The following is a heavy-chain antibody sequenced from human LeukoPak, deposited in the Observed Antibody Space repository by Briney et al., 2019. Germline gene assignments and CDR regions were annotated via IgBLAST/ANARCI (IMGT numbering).Heavy chain of an antibody. D-gene: IGHD2-15*01. Sequence: SETLSLTCAVYGGSFSGYYWSWIRQPPGKGLGCIGEINHSGSTNYNPSLKSRVTMSVDTSKHQFSLKLSSVTAADTAVYYCARLPYCSGGSCYFDYWGQGTLVTVSS. V-gene: IGHV4-34*01. J-gene: IGHJ4*02. CDR3: ARLPYCSGGSCYFDY. CDR2: INHSGST. CDR1: GGSFSGYY.